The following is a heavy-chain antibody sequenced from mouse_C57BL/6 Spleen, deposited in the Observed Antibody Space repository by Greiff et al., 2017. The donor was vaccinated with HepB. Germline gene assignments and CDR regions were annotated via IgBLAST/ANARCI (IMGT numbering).Heavy chain of an antibody. CDR1: GYAFSSSW. Sequence: QVQLQQSGPELVKPGASVKISCRASGYAFSSSWMNWVKQRPGKGLEWIGRIYPGDGDTNYNGKFKGKATLTADKSSSSAYMQLSSLTSEDSAVYFCARDWDSYAMDYWGQGTSVTVSS. J-gene: IGHJ4*01. V-gene: IGHV1-82*01. CDR2: IYPGDGDT. D-gene: IGHD4-1*01. CDR3: ARDWDSYAMDY.